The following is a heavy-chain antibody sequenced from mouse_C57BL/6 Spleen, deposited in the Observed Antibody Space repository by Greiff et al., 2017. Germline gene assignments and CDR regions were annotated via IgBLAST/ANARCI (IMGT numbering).Heavy chain of an antibody. Sequence: EVKVVESGGGLVKPGGSLKLSCAASGFTFSSYAMSWVRQTPEKRLEWVATISDGGSYTYYPDNVKGRFTISRDNAKNNLYLQMSHLKSEDTAMYYCARDLDYYGSRGGYFDYWGQGTTLTVSS. CDR2: ISDGGSYT. CDR3: ARDLDYYGSRGGYFDY. V-gene: IGHV5-4*01. CDR1: GFTFSSYA. J-gene: IGHJ2*01. D-gene: IGHD1-1*01.